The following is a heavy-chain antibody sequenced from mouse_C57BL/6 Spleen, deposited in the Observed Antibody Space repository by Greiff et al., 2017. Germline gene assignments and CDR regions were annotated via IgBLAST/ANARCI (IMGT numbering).Heavy chain of an antibody. CDR2: IYPGSGNT. CDR3: ARRYYGSTYAMDY. Sequence: VQRVESGAELVRPGASVKLSCKASGYTFTDYYINWVKQRPGQGLEWIARIYPGSGNTYYNEKFKGKATLTAEKSSSTAYMQLSSLTSEDSAVYFCARRYYGSTYAMDYWGQGTSVTVSS. D-gene: IGHD1-1*01. J-gene: IGHJ4*01. V-gene: IGHV1-76*01. CDR1: GYTFTDYY.